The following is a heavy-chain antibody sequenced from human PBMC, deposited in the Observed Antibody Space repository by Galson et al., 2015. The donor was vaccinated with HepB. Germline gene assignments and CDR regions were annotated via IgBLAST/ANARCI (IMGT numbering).Heavy chain of an antibody. D-gene: IGHD6-6*01. CDR3: AKTSYSSSYAFDV. CDR1: GYSFTSYW. Sequence: QSGAEVKKPGESLKISCKGSGYSFTSYWIGWVRQMPGKGLEWVGIIYAGDSDTRYSPSFQGQVTISADKSISTAYLQWSSLKASDTAMYYCAKTSYSSSYAFDVWGQGTMVTVSS. CDR2: IYAGDSDT. V-gene: IGHV5-51*03. J-gene: IGHJ3*01.